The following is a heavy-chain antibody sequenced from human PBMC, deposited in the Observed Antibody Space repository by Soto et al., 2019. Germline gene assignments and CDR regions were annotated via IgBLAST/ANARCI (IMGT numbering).Heavy chain of an antibody. CDR1: GASIDNGYHY. V-gene: IGHV4-39*01. CDR3: ARHRGPTGPNY. CDR2: IYYGGSA. J-gene: IGHJ4*02. Sequence: SETLSLTCTVSGASIDNGYHYWGWIRQAPGKGLEWIGTIYYGGSAFYNPSLRSRVTISVDTSKNQLSLNLRSVTAADTAVYYCARHRGPTGPNYWGQGTLVTVSS. D-gene: IGHD3-10*01.